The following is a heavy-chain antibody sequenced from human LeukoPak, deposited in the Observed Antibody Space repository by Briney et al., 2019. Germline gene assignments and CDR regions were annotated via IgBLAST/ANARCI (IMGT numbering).Heavy chain of an antibody. CDR2: IYPDDSNT. CDR1: GYSFADYW. CDR3: ARRPKTGYFYMDV. Sequence: GESLKISCKGSGYSFADYWIAWVRQMPGKGLEWMGIIYPDDSNTRYSPSFQGQVTISADKSISTAYLQWSSLKASDTAIYYSARRPKTGYFYMDVWGKGTTVTVSS. D-gene: IGHD2/OR15-2a*01. V-gene: IGHV5-51*01. J-gene: IGHJ6*03.